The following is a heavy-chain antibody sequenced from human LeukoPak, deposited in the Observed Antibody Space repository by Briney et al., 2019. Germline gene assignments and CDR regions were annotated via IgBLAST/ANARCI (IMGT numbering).Heavy chain of an antibody. Sequence: SETLSLPCTVSGGSISSYYWNWIRQPPGKGLEWIGYIYYSGSTNYNPSLKSRVTISLDTSKNQFSLKLSSVTAADTAVYYCARPGLVDAFDIWGQGTMVTVSS. D-gene: IGHD5/OR15-5a*01. J-gene: IGHJ3*02. CDR3: ARPGLVDAFDI. CDR1: GGSISSYY. V-gene: IGHV4-59*01. CDR2: IYYSGST.